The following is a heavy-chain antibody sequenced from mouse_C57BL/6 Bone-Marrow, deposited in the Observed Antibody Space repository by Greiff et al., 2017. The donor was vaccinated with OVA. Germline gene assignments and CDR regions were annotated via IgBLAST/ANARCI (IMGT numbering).Heavy chain of an antibody. CDR1: GFNIKDYY. D-gene: IGHD5-1*01. CDR2: IDPEDGET. Sequence: EVQLQQSGAELVKPGASVKLSCTASGFNIKDYYMHWVKQRTEQGLEWIGRIDPEDGETKYASKFQGKAPITADTSSNTAYLQLTSQTSEGAADYYGARGYLLYWGQGTTLTVSS. J-gene: IGHJ2*01. V-gene: IGHV14-2*01. CDR3: ARGYLLY.